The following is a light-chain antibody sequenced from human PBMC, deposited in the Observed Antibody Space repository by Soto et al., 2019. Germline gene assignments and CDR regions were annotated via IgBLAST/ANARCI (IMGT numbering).Light chain of an antibody. V-gene: IGLV2-14*01. J-gene: IGLJ2*01. CDR1: SSDVGKYNY. CDR2: EVS. CDR3: SSYTGSSINTVV. Sequence: QSALTQPASVSGSPGQSITISCTGTSSDVGKYNYVSWYQQHPAKAPKLMIFEVSNRPSGVSNRFSGSKSGNMASLTISGLQAEDEAEYYCSSYTGSSINTVVFGGGTQLTVL.